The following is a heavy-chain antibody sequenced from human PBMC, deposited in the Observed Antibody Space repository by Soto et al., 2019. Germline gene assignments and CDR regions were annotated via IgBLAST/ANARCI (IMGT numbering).Heavy chain of an antibody. J-gene: IGHJ6*02. CDR1: GGSIISGDYY. Sequence: ASETLSLTCTVSGGSIISGDYYWSWIRQPPGKGLEWIGYIYYSGSTYYNPSLKSRVTISVDTSKNQFSLKLSSVTAADTAVYYCARGPGYSYGSDVWGQGTTVTVSS. V-gene: IGHV4-30-4*01. CDR2: IYYSGST. D-gene: IGHD5-18*01. CDR3: ARGPGYSYGSDV.